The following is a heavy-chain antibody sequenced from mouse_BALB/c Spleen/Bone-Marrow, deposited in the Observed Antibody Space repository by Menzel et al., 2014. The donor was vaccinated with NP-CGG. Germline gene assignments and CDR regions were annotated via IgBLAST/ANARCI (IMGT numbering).Heavy chain of an antibody. Sequence: VQRVESGPGLVAPSQSLSITCTISGFSLTNHGVHWVRQPPGKGPEWLAVIWSDGGTTYNSALKSRLRITKDNSKSQVFLKMNSLQTDDTAMYYCARDYDYDDGFSYWGQGTLVTVSA. D-gene: IGHD2-4*01. CDR3: ARDYDYDDGFSY. CDR1: GFSLTNHG. V-gene: IGHV2-6-1*01. J-gene: IGHJ3*01. CDR2: IWSDGGT.